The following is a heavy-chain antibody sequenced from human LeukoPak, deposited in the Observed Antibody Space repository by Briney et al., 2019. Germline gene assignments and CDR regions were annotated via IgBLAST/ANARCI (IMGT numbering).Heavy chain of an antibody. Sequence: ASVKVSCKASGYTFTSYDINWVRQATGQELEWMGWMNPNSGNTGYAQKFQGRVTMTRNTSISTAYMELSSLRSEDTAVYYYARWGSSPREDHIFDYWGQGTLVTVSS. CDR1: GYTFTSYD. J-gene: IGHJ4*02. D-gene: IGHD3-16*01. V-gene: IGHV1-8*01. CDR2: MNPNSGNT. CDR3: ARWGSSPREDHIFDY.